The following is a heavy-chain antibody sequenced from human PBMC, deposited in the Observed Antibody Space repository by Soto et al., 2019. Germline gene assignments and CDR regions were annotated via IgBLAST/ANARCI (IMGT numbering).Heavy chain of an antibody. J-gene: IGHJ4*02. CDR1: GGTFSAYN. D-gene: IGHD3-22*01. CDR3: ARSSVDTVNSSAFFEY. V-gene: IGHV4-34*08. Sequence: SGTLSLTCAAYGGTFSAYNRSWIRQPPGKGLEWIGEINHSGGTSYNPSLKSRVTISVDTSKSHFSLKLTSVTAADRAVYYCARSSVDTVNSSAFFEYWGQGTLVTVSS. CDR2: INHSGGT.